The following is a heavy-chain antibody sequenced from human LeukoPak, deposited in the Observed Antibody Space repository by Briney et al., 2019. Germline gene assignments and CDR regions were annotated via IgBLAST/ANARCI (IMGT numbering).Heavy chain of an antibody. V-gene: IGHV4-59*01. CDR1: GGSISSYY. CDR2: IYHSGDT. CDR3: AREGYSGHDFIY. J-gene: IGHJ4*02. D-gene: IGHD5-12*01. Sequence: NPSETLSLTCTVSGGSISSYYWSWIRQPPGKGLEWIGYIYHSGDTEYNPSLKSRVTISVDTSKNQFSLRLRSVTAADTAVYYCAREGYSGHDFIYWGQGTLVTVSS.